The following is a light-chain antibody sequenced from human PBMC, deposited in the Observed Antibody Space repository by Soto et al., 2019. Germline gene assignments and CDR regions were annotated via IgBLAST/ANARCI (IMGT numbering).Light chain of an antibody. CDR1: SSDVGSYNY. CDR2: EVS. Sequence: ALTQPACVSGSPGQSITISCTGTSSDVGSYNYVSWYQQHPGKAPKLMIYEVSNRPSGVSNRFSGSKSGNTASLTISGLQAEDEADYYCSSYTISITVFGTGTKVTVL. J-gene: IGLJ1*01. V-gene: IGLV2-14*01. CDR3: SSYTISITV.